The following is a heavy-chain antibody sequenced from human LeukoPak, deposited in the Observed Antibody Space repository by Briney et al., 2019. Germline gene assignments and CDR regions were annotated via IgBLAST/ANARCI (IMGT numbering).Heavy chain of an antibody. CDR2: IYSAGGT. CDR1: GFTVSNNY. Sequence: GGSLRLSCAASGFTVSNNYMSWVRRAAGKGLEWVALIYSAGGTYYADSVKGRFTISRDNSKNALHLQMNSLRAEDTAVYYCVRNSGELGAWGQGTLVTVSS. J-gene: IGHJ5*02. D-gene: IGHD2-21*01. V-gene: IGHV3-53*01. CDR3: VRNSGELGA.